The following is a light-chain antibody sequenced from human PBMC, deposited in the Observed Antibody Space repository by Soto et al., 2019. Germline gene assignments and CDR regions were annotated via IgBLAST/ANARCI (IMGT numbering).Light chain of an antibody. CDR3: SSYTSSSALGV. J-gene: IGLJ2*01. CDR2: DVS. V-gene: IGLV2-14*01. Sequence: QSALTQPASVSGSPGQSINISCTGTSSDVVGYNYVSWYQQHPGKDPKLMIYDVSNRPSGVSNRFSGSKSDNTASLTISGHQDEDEADYYCSSYTSSSALGVFGGGTKVTVL. CDR1: SSDVVGYNY.